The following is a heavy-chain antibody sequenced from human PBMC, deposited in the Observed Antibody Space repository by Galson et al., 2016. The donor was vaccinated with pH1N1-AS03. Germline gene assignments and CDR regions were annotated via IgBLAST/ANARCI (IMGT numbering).Heavy chain of an antibody. CDR2: ISDRGDSA. J-gene: IGHJ6*02. Sequence: SLRLSCAAPGFTLSSYALTWVRQAPGKGLIWVSSISDRGDSAYYADSVKGRFTISRDKSKNTLYLQMNSLRAEDTAVYYCAKGRGWPVWHYGMDVWGQGTTVTVSS. CDR3: AKGRGWPVWHYGMDV. CDR1: GFTLSSYA. V-gene: IGHV3-23*01. D-gene: IGHD6-19*01.